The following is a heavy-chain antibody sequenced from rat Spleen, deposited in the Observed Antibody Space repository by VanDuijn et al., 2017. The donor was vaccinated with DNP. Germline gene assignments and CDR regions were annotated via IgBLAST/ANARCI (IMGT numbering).Heavy chain of an antibody. CDR1: GFTFNNYW. J-gene: IGHJ2*01. Sequence: EVQLVESGGDLVQPGRSLKLSCVASGFTFNNYWMAWIRQVPGKGLEWVASIPSRGGNTYYPDSVKGRFTISRDNAKNTLYLQMNSLRSEDTATYYCARDAGGPFDYWGQGVMVTVSS. CDR3: ARDAGGPFDY. CDR2: IPSRGGNT. D-gene: IGHD1-11*01. V-gene: IGHV5-31*01.